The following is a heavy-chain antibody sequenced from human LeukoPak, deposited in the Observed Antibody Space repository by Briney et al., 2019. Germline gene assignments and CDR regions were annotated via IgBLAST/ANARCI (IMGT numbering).Heavy chain of an antibody. D-gene: IGHD6-6*01. CDR1: GFTFSTHW. CDR2: VKGDGSEK. V-gene: IGHV3-7*01. CDR3: ATGRAAHLFDY. Sequence: GGSLRLSCAASGFTFSTHWMIWVRQAPGKGLEWVANVKGDGSEKYYVDSVKGRFTISRDNARNSLYLQMNSLRAEDTGVYFCATGRAAHLFDYWGQGTLVTVSS. J-gene: IGHJ4*02.